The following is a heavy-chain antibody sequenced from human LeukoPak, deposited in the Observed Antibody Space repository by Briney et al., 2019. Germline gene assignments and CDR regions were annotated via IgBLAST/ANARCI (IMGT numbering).Heavy chain of an antibody. Sequence: SVKVSCKASGGTFSSYAISWVRQAPGQGLEWMGRIIPIFGIANYAQKFQGRVTITADKSTSTAYMELSSLRSEDTAVYYCARWRGADVLRYFDYEMEPAAPSGHFDHWGQGTLVTVSS. CDR3: ARWRGADVLRYFDYEMEPAAPSGHFDH. D-gene: IGHD3-9*01. V-gene: IGHV1-69*04. CDR1: GGTFSSYA. CDR2: IIPIFGIA. J-gene: IGHJ4*02.